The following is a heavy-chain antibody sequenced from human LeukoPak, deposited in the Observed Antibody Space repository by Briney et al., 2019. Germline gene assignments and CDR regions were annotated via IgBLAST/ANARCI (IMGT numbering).Heavy chain of an antibody. Sequence: PGGSLRLSCAASGFTFSSYSMNWVRQAPGKGLEWVSSISSSSSYIYYADSVKGRFTISRDNAKNSLYLQMNSLRAEDTAVYYCARDLVISVGPDPPHGEKNWGQGTLVTVSS. V-gene: IGHV3-21*01. CDR3: ARDLVISVGPDPPHGEKN. D-gene: IGHD1-26*01. CDR1: GFTFSSYS. CDR2: ISSSSSYI. J-gene: IGHJ4*02.